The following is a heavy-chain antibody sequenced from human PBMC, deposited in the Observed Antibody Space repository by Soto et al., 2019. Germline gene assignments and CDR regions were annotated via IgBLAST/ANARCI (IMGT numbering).Heavy chain of an antibody. J-gene: IGHJ4*02. CDR1: GFIFKMYW. CDR2: IYNDGSYT. D-gene: IGHD3-10*01. Sequence: EVQLVESGGGLVPPGGSVRRSCAASGFIFKMYWMHWVRQTPGKGLVWISRIYNDGSYTDYADSVKGRFTISRDNVNDTLYLQMNNLRAEDSGLYYCTRGPRPISTGTGAYWGQGNQVTASS. CDR3: TRGPRPISTGTGAY. V-gene: IGHV3-74*01.